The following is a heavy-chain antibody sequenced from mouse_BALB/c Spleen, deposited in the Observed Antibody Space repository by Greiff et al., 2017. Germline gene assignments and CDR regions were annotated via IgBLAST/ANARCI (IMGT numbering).Heavy chain of an antibody. J-gene: IGHJ3*01. D-gene: IGHD1-1*01. CDR1: GFTFSSYT. Sequence: EVQGVESGGGLVQPGGSLKLSCAASGFTFSSYTMSWVRQTPEKRLEWVAYISNGGGSTYYPDTVKGRFTISRDNAKNTLYLQMSSLKSEDTAMYYCASQRFLAYWGQGTLVTVSA. CDR2: ISNGGGST. CDR3: ASQRFLAY. V-gene: IGHV5-12-2*01.